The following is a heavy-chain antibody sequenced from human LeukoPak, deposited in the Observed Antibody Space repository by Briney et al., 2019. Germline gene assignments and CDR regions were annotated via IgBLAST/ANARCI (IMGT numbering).Heavy chain of an antibody. CDR2: ISSSSSTI. D-gene: IGHD6-6*01. CDR1: GFTFSTYS. J-gene: IGHJ4*02. CDR3: AGGASEYSSSGDFAY. V-gene: IGHV3-48*01. Sequence: HPGGSLLLSGVVSGFTFSTYSMNWVRQAPGKGLEGVSYISSSSSTIYYADSGKGRFTISIDNAKKSLYLQMNSLSADDTAVYYCAGGASEYSSSGDFAYWGQGTLVTVSS.